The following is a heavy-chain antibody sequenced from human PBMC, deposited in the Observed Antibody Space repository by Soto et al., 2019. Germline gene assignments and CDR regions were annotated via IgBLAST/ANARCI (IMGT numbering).Heavy chain of an antibody. CDR3: ARGDGDYYDGNGYLGRH. V-gene: IGHV3-74*01. Sequence: EVQLVESGGGLVQPGGSLTLYCAASGFTFSSYWMHWVRQAPGKGLVWVARIKSDGSGTIYADSVKGRLTISRDNARNTLYLQMSSLRAEDTAVYFCARGDGDYYDGNGYLGRHWGQGTLVTVSS. D-gene: IGHD3-22*01. CDR2: IKSDGSGT. J-gene: IGHJ4*02. CDR1: GFTFSSYW.